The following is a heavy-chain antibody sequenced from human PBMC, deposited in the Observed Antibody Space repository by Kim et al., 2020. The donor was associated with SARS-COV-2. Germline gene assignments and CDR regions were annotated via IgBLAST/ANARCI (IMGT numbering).Heavy chain of an antibody. CDR3: ASSTSLWYGEFFH. V-gene: IGHV4-59*13. CDR1: GGSISRYY. D-gene: IGHD3-10*01. J-gene: IGHJ4*02. CDR2: IYYRGST. Sequence: SETLSLTCTVSGGSISRYYWSWIRQPPGKGLEWIGYIYYRGSTNYNPSLKSRVTISVDTSKNQFSLKLSSVTAADTAVYYCASSTSLWYGEFFHWGQGTLVTVSS.